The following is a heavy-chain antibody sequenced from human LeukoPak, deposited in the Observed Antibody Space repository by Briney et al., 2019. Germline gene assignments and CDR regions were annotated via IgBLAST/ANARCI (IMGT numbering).Heavy chain of an antibody. CDR2: ISDSGGST. CDR3: AKGIVVGATPYYFDY. D-gene: IGHD1-26*01. CDR1: GFHYSSYA. Sequence: PGGPLRLACAASGFHYSSYAMRWVRQAPGKGLEWISAISDSGGSTYYADSVNGRFTISRDNSKNTLYLQMNSLRAEDTAVYYCAKGIVVGATPYYFDYWGQGTLVTVSS. J-gene: IGHJ4*02. V-gene: IGHV3-23*01.